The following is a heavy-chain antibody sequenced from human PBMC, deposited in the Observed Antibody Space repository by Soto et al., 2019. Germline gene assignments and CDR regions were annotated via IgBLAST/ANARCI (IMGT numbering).Heavy chain of an antibody. CDR1: GFTFSGHA. CDR2: VWSDGSNK. CDR3: ARDGQQLAPYTMDV. Sequence: TGGSLRLSCGASGFTFSGHAIHWVRQAPGKGLEWVAQVWSDGSNKYYADSVKGRFTISRDNSKNTVFLQMSSLKVEDTAVYHCARDGQQLAPYTMDVWGQGTTVTVSS. D-gene: IGHD6-13*01. V-gene: IGHV3-33*01. J-gene: IGHJ6*02.